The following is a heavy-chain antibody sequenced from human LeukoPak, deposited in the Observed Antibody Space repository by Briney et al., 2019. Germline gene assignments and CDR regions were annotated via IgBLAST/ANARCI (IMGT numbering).Heavy chain of an antibody. CDR1: GFTFSSYA. D-gene: IGHD3-3*01. V-gene: IGHV3-23*01. J-gene: IGHJ4*02. CDR2: ISDNGDGT. Sequence: GGSLRLSCAASGFTFSSYAMNWVRQAPGTGLEWVSSISDNGDGTYYADSVKGRFTISRDNSKNTLYLQMNSLRDDDTAVYYCVPRPNDSWRGPFDYWGQGTLVTVSS. CDR3: VPRPNDSWRGPFDY.